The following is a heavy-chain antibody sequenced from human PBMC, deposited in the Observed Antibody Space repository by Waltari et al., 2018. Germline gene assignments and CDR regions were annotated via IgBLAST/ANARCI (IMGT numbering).Heavy chain of an antibody. CDR2: IYYSGST. Sequence: QVQLQESGPGLVKPSETLSLTCTVSGGSISSYYWSWIRQPPGKGLEWIGYIYYSGSTNYNPHLKSRVTISVDTSKNQFSLKLSSVTAADTAVYYCATHSGSSSDDYYYYGMDVWGQGTTVTVSS. D-gene: IGHD6-6*01. CDR1: GGSISSYY. V-gene: IGHV4-59*01. CDR3: ATHSGSSSDDYYYYGMDV. J-gene: IGHJ6*02.